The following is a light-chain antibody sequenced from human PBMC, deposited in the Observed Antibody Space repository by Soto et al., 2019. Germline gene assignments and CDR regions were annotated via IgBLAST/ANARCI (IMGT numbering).Light chain of an antibody. CDR3: HQRYSWPHT. V-gene: IGKV3-11*01. CDR2: EAS. Sequence: EIVLTQSPATLSLSPGERATLSCRASQSVSVYLDWYQEKPGQPPRLLISEASKRATGIPARFSGSGSGTDFTLTISSLEPEDSAVYFWHQRYSWPHTFGQGTKLEI. CDR1: QSVSVY. J-gene: IGKJ2*01.